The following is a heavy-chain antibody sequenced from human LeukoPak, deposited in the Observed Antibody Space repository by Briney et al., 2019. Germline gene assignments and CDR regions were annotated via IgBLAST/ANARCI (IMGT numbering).Heavy chain of an antibody. D-gene: IGHD1-26*01. CDR1: GASISGGTYY. CDR2: IYYTGST. J-gene: IGHJ4*02. CDR3: ARRGGSGRAFDY. Sequence: SETLSLTCSVSGASISGGTYYWGWVRQPPGKGLEWVGSIYYTGSTYDNPSLKSRVTISVDTSKNQFSLKLSSVTAADTAVYYCARRGGSGRAFDYWGQGTLVTVSS. V-gene: IGHV4-39*01.